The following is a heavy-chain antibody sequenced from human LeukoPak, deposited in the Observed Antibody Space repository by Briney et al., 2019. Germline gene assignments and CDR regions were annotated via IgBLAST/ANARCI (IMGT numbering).Heavy chain of an antibody. CDR1: GITFSTYG. CDR2: ISSSSSYI. V-gene: IGHV3-21*01. J-gene: IGHJ4*02. D-gene: IGHD6-19*01. CDR3: ARDGGWYFDY. Sequence: GGSLRLSCVASGITFSTYGMNWVRQAPGKGLEWVSSISSSSSYIYYADSVKGRFTISRDNAKNSLYLQVNSLSAEDTAVYYCARDGGWYFDYWGQGTLVTVSS.